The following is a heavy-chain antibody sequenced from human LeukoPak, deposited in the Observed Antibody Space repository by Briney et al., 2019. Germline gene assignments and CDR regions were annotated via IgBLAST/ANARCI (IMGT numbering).Heavy chain of an antibody. J-gene: IGHJ5*02. CDR3: AREGGSYYHWFDP. CDR2: ISYSGST. D-gene: IGHD1-26*01. CDR1: SGSLTTSGSY. V-gene: IGHV4-39*07. Sequence: SETLSLTCIVSSGSLTTSGSYWGWIRQPPGKGLEYIGRISYSGSTYYTPSLRSRVTISVDTSKNQFSLRLSSVSAADTAVYYCAREGGSYYHWFDPWGQGTLVTVSS.